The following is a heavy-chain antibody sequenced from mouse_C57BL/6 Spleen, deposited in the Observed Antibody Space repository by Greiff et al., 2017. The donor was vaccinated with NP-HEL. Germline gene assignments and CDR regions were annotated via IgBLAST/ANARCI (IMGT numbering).Heavy chain of an antibody. D-gene: IGHD1-1*01. Sequence: EVMLVESGGDLVKPGGSLKLSCAASGFTFSSYGMSWVRQTPDKRLEWVATISSGGSYTYYPDSVKGRFTISRDNAKNTLYLQMSSLKSEDTAMDYCARTNYYGSSYAMDYWGQGTSVTVSS. CDR3: ARTNYYGSSYAMDY. CDR1: GFTFSSYG. CDR2: ISSGGSYT. V-gene: IGHV5-6*01. J-gene: IGHJ4*01.